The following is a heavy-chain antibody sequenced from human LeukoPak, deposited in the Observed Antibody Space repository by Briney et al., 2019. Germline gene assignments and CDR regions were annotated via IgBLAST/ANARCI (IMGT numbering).Heavy chain of an antibody. CDR3: ARHFGDAYRWSFDF. CDR2: VYYTGST. J-gene: IGHJ4*02. Sequence: TDTLSLTCTVSGGSISSYYWSWIRQPPGKGLEWIAYVYYTGSTNYNPSLKSRVTMSVDTSKNQFALKLSSVTAADTAVYYCARHFGDAYRWSFDFWGQGTLVTVSS. V-gene: IGHV4-59*08. CDR1: GGSISSYY. D-gene: IGHD5-24*01.